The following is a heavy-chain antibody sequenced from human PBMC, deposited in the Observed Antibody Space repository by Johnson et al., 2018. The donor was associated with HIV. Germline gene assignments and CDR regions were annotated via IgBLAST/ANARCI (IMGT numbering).Heavy chain of an antibody. V-gene: IGHV3-30*03. Sequence: QVQLMESGGGLVKPGGSLRLSCATSGFTFSDYYINWIRQAPGKGLEWVAVISYDGSNKYYADSVKGRFTISRDNSKNTLYLQMNSLRAEDTAVYYCARRGLVGIVATSMGAFDIWGQGTMVTVSS. J-gene: IGHJ3*02. D-gene: IGHD5-12*01. CDR2: ISYDGSNK. CDR3: ARRGLVGIVATSMGAFDI. CDR1: GFTFSDYY.